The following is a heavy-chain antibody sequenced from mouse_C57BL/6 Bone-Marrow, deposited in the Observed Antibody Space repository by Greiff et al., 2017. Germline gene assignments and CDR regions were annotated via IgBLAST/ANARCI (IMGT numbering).Heavy chain of an antibody. CDR3: AGGGSSPYYAMDY. Sequence: EVMLVESGGGLVKPGGSLKLSCAASGFTFSDYGMHWVRQAPEEGLEWVAYISSGSSTIYYADTVKGRFTISRDNAKNTLFLQMTSLRSEDTAMYYCAGGGSSPYYAMDYWGQGTSVTVSA. V-gene: IGHV5-17*01. CDR1: GFTFSDYG. CDR2: ISSGSSTI. D-gene: IGHD1-1*01. J-gene: IGHJ4*01.